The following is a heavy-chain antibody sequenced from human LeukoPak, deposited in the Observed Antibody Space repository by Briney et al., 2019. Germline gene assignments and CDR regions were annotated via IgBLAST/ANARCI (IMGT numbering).Heavy chain of an antibody. CDR3: ARNVDTAMVNDY. CDR1: GFTFDDYA. CDR2: ISWNSGSI. V-gene: IGHV3-9*01. J-gene: IGHJ4*02. D-gene: IGHD5-18*01. Sequence: PGGSLRLSCAASGFTFDDYAMHWVRHAPGKGLEWVSGISWNSGSIGYADSVKGRFTISRDNAKNTLYLQMNSLRAEDTAVYYCARNVDTAMVNDYWGQGTLVTVSS.